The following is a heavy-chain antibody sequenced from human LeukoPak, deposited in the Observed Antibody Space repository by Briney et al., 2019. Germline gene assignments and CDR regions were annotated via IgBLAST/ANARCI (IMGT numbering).Heavy chain of an antibody. V-gene: IGHV1-58*01. CDR2: IVVGSGNT. D-gene: IGHD4-17*01. CDR1: GFXFSSSA. J-gene: IGHJ4*02. CDR3: VADCYGDCID. Sequence: ASVKVSCKASGFXFSSSAVQWVRQARGQRLERIGWIVVGSGNTNYAQNFQERVTITRDMSTSTAYMELSSLRSEDTAVYYCVADCYGDCIDWGQGTLVTVSS.